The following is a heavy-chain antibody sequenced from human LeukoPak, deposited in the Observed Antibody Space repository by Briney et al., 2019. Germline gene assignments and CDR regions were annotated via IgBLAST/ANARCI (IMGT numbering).Heavy chain of an antibody. CDR3: AKASTVLKPIDS. CDR1: GFTISTYA. J-gene: IGHJ4*02. V-gene: IGHV3-23*01. D-gene: IGHD1-14*01. CDR2: ISPIGSRT. Sequence: HPAGSLCLSCAASGFTISTYAMNWVRQPPGKGLEWVSAISPIGSRTYYADSVKGRFTISRENSNNTLYLQMNSLRAGDTAIYYCAKASTVLKPIDSWGQGNLGTVSS.